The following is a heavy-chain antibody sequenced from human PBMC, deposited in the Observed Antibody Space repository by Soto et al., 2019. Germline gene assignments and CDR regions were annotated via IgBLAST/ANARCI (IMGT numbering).Heavy chain of an antibody. Sequence: ASVKFSCKASGYTFTSYGIIWLRHAPGQGLEWMGLIIAYNGSTSDAQKLQGRVTMTTDTSTSKPYMELRSLRSDDTAVSYCARVGYCGGDCYSSDYCGQGPLVTVSS. V-gene: IGHV1-18*04. CDR1: GYTFTSYG. J-gene: IGHJ4*02. D-gene: IGHD2-21*02. CDR3: ARVGYCGGDCYSSDY. CDR2: IIAYNGST.